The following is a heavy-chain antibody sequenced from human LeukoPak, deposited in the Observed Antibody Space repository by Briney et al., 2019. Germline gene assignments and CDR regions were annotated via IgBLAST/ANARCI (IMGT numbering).Heavy chain of an antibody. J-gene: IGHJ4*02. Sequence: SETLSLTCTVSGGSISGFHWSWIRQPPGKGLEWIGYIHYSGSTDYNPSLKSRVTISVDTSKNQFSLKLSSVTAADTAVYYCARRAPYSYEWSTLDYWGQGTLVTVSS. D-gene: IGHD5-18*01. V-gene: IGHV4-59*08. CDR3: ARRAPYSYEWSTLDY. CDR2: IHYSGST. CDR1: GGSISGFH.